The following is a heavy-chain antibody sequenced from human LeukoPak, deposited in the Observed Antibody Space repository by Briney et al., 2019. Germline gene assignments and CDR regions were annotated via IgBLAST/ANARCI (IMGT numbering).Heavy chain of an antibody. Sequence: SGGSLRLSCAASGFTFSSYSMNWVRQAPGKGLEWVSFMSGSSNYIYYADSVKGRFTISRGNAKNSLYLQMNRLRAEDTAVYYCARVGSTWSYFDYWGQGTLVTVSS. CDR2: MSGSSNYI. CDR3: ARVGSTWSYFDY. CDR1: GFTFSSYS. J-gene: IGHJ4*02. D-gene: IGHD6-13*01. V-gene: IGHV3-21*01.